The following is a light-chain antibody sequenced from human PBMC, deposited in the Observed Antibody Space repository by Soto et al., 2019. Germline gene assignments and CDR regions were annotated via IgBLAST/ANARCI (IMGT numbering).Light chain of an antibody. J-gene: IGKJ4*01. V-gene: IGKV1-9*01. Sequence: IQFTQAPSSLSASVGERVSSTCGASQDIAIYLAWYQQKPGQAPKLPIYAASPLYGGLPSRFSASGSGTDFALTLPSMPAEDFATYYCQPLRMSQSTFGGGTK. CDR3: QPLRMSQST. CDR2: AAS. CDR1: QDIAIY.